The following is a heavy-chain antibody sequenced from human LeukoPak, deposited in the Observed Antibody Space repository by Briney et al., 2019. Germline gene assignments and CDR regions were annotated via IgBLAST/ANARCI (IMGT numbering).Heavy chain of an antibody. J-gene: IGHJ4*02. Sequence: PSETLSLTCTVSGGSISSSSYHWGWIRQPPGKGLEWIGSIYYSGSTYYNPSLKSRVTISVDTSKNQFSLKLSSVTAADTAVYYCATDIAVAGTGRVFDYWGQGTLVTVSS. CDR1: GGSISSSSYH. V-gene: IGHV4-39*07. CDR2: IYYSGST. CDR3: ATDIAVAGTGRVFDY. D-gene: IGHD6-19*01.